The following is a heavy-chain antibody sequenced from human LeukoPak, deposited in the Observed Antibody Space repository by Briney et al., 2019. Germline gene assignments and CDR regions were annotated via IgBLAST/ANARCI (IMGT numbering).Heavy chain of an antibody. CDR1: GFTFSNYW. J-gene: IGHJ4*02. V-gene: IGHV3-7*05. Sequence: PGGSLRLSCAASGFTFSNYWMSWVRQAPGKGLEWVANIKQDGSEKYYVDSVKGRFTISRDNAKNSLYLQMNSLRAEDTAMYYCARDRYCGGGTCVIDYWGQGTLVTVSS. D-gene: IGHD2-15*01. CDR2: IKQDGSEK. CDR3: ARDRYCGGGTCVIDY.